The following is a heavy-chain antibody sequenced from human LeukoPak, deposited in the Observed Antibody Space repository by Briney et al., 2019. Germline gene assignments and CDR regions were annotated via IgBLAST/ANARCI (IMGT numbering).Heavy chain of an antibody. V-gene: IGHV3-53*01. D-gene: IGHD2-2*01. CDR3: AKDGQNMHPPPYSYYFYMDV. CDR2: IYSGGST. Sequence: PGGSLRLSCAASGFTVRSNYMSWVRQAPGKGLEWVSVIYSGGSTYYADSVKGRFTISRDNSKNTLYLQMNSLRAEDTAVYYCAKDGQNMHPPPYSYYFYMDVWGKGTTVTISS. CDR1: GFTVRSNY. J-gene: IGHJ6*03.